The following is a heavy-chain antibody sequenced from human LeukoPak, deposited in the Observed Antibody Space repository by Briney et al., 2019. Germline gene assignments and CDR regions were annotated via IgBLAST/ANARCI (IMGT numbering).Heavy chain of an antibody. CDR3: ARDGDVDTAMVTHYYYGMDV. Sequence: GGSLRLSCAASGFTFSSYSMNWVRQAPGKGLEWVSYISSSGSTIYYADSVKGRFTISRDNAKNSLYLQMNSLRDEDTAVYYCARDGDVDTAMVTHYYYGMDVWGQGTTVTVSS. CDR2: ISSSGSTI. D-gene: IGHD5-18*01. CDR1: GFTFSSYS. V-gene: IGHV3-48*02. J-gene: IGHJ6*02.